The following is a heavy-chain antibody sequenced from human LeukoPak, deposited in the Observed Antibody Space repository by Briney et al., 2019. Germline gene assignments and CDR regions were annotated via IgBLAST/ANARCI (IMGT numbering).Heavy chain of an antibody. J-gene: IGHJ4*02. V-gene: IGHV4-59*08. Sequence: SETLSLTCTVSGGSMIGFYWSWIRQPPGKGLEWIAYSHYSGSTNYYPSLKSRVTISVDTSKNQLSLKLSSVTAADTAVYYCARGGRDGYTLYPFDYWGQGTLVTVSS. CDR3: ARGGRDGYTLYPFDY. CDR2: SHYSGST. D-gene: IGHD5-24*01. CDR1: GGSMIGFY.